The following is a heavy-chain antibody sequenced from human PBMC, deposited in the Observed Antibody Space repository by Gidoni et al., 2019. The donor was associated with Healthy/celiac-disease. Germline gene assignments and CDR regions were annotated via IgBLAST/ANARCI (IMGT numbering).Heavy chain of an antibody. V-gene: IGHV3-15*01. CDR3: TTGAWGYCTNGVCTVGV. Sequence: EVQLVESGGGLVKPGGSLRLPGAASGFTFSNARMSWVRQAPGKGLEWVGRIKSKTDGGTTDYAAPVKGRFTISRDDSKNTLYLQMNSLKPEDTAVYYCTTGAWGYCTNGVCTVGVWGQGTTVTVSS. CDR2: IKSKTDGGTT. J-gene: IGHJ6*02. CDR1: GFTFSNAR. D-gene: IGHD2-8*01.